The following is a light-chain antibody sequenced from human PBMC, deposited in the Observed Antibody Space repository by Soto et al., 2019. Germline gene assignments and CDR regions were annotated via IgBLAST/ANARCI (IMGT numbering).Light chain of an antibody. CDR2: GAY. Sequence: VLTQSPGTLSLSSGERATLSCRASQSVINSYLAWYQQKPGQAPRLLLYGAYNRATGIPDRFSGSGSGTDFTLTISRLEPEDFAVYYCQQYDVSPPITFGQGTRLEIK. V-gene: IGKV3-20*01. CDR1: QSVINSY. CDR3: QQYDVSPPIT. J-gene: IGKJ5*01.